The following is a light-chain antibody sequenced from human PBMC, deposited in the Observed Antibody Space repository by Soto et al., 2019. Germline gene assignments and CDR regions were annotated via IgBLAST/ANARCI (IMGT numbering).Light chain of an antibody. J-gene: IGLJ3*02. V-gene: IGLV2-14*01. Sequence: QSALTQPASVSGSPGQSITISCTGTSSDVGAYNYVSWYQQSPGKAPKLMIYEVSNRPSGVSNRFSGSKYGNMASLTISGLQSEDEADYYCSSYTITNTLVFGGGTELTVL. CDR2: EVS. CDR3: SSYTITNTLV. CDR1: SSDVGAYNY.